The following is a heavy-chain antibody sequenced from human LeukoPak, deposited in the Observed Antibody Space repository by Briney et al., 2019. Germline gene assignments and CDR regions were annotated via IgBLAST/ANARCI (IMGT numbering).Heavy chain of an antibody. V-gene: IGHV4-34*01. CDR3: ARGAFHTSSVWFDP. D-gene: IGHD2-2*01. Sequence: SETLSLTCAVSGESFSHYYWSWLRQTPGKGLEWIGEINHCGTTNYNPSLKSRVAISIDTSRNQFSLQVTSVTAADTAVFYCARGAFHTSSVWFDPWGQGTLVTVSS. CDR1: GESFSHYY. J-gene: IGHJ5*02. CDR2: INHCGTT.